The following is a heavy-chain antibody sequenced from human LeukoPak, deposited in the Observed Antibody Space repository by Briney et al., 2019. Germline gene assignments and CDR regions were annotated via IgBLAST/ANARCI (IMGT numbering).Heavy chain of an antibody. J-gene: IGHJ4*02. V-gene: IGHV3-7*05. CDR2: IKQDGSEK. CDR1: GFTFRDYW. CDR3: ARDGTSIVGSLDY. D-gene: IGHD1-26*01. Sequence: PGGSLRLSCAASGFTFRDYWMNWVRQAPGKGLEWVASIKQDGSEKYYVDSVKGRFTISRDNDKNSLYLQMNSLRAEDTAVYYCARDGTSIVGSLDYWGQGTLVTVSS.